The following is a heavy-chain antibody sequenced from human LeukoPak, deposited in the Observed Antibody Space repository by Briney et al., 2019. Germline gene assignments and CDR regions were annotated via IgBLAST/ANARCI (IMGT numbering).Heavy chain of an antibody. Sequence: PGGSLRLSCAASGFTFSSYAMSWVRQAPGKGLEWVSAISGSGGSTYYADSVKGRFTISRDNSKNTLYLQMNSLRAEDTAVYYCAKRATGSSWNSDVVYFDYWGQGTLVTVSS. CDR3: AKRATGSSWNSDVVYFDY. J-gene: IGHJ4*02. D-gene: IGHD6-13*01. V-gene: IGHV3-23*01. CDR2: ISGSGGST. CDR1: GFTFSSYA.